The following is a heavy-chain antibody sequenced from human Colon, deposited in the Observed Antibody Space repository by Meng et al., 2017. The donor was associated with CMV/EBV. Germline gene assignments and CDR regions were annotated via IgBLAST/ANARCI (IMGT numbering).Heavy chain of an antibody. J-gene: IGHJ6*02. D-gene: IGHD3-10*01. CDR2: MRYDGNKK. CDR3: AKDRPITMVRGYAMDV. CDR1: GFTFSSYG. Sequence: GGSLRLSCVASGFTFSSYGMHWVRQAPGKGLEWVAFMRYDGNKKDLADSVRGRFTVSRDNSKNTLDLEMSSLKIDDTGVYYCAKDRPITMVRGYAMDVWGQGTTVTVSS. V-gene: IGHV3-30*02.